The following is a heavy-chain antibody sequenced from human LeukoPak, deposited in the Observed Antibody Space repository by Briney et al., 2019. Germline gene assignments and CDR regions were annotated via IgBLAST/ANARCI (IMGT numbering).Heavy chain of an antibody. V-gene: IGHV4-39*01. D-gene: IGHD3-10*01. CDR2: IYYSGST. Sequence: SETLSLTCTVSGGSISSSSYYWGWIRQPPGKGLEWIGSIYYSGSTYYNPSLKSRVTISVDTSKNQFSLKLSSVTAADTAVYYCARRITMVRERYYGMDVWGQGTTVTVSS. CDR3: ARRITMVRERYYGMDV. CDR1: GGSISSSSYY. J-gene: IGHJ6*02.